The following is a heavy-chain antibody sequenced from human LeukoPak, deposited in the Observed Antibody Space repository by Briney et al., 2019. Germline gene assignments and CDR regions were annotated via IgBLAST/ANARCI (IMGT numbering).Heavy chain of an antibody. Sequence: ASVKVSCKASGHTFIGYYLHWVRQAPGQGLEWMGWINPTSGGTNYAQKFQDRVTMTRDTSINTAYMELSRLTSDDTAVYYCARLVGLSTTASYWGQGTLVIVSS. CDR1: GHTFIGYY. CDR3: ARLVGLSTTASY. CDR2: INPTSGGT. J-gene: IGHJ4*02. D-gene: IGHD5/OR15-5a*01. V-gene: IGHV1-2*02.